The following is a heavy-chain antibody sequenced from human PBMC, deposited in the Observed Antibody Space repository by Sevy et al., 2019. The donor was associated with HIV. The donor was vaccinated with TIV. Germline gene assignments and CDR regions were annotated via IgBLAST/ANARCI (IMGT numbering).Heavy chain of an antibody. D-gene: IGHD4-4*01. CDR1: GFTFSNAW. CDR3: TTSLREYSSVDY. Sequence: GGSLRLSCAASGFTFSNAWMTWVRQAPGKGMECIGLIKSKSYGGTTDYAAPVKDRFTISRDDSKNTLYQQMNSLKTEDTAVYYCTTSLREYSSVDYWGQGTLVTVSS. V-gene: IGHV3-15*01. J-gene: IGHJ4*02. CDR2: IKSKSYGGTT.